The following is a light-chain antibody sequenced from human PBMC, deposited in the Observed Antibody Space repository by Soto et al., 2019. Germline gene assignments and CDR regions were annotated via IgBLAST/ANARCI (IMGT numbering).Light chain of an antibody. CDR1: SSNIGAGYD. CDR3: QSYDSSLSGSK. CDR2: GNS. Sequence: QSVLTQPPSVSGAPGQRVTISCTGSSSNIGAGYDVHWYQQLPGTAPKLLIYGNSNRPSGVPDRFSGSKSGTPASLAITGLQAEDEADYYCQSYDSSLSGSKFGGGTKLTVL. J-gene: IGLJ2*01. V-gene: IGLV1-40*01.